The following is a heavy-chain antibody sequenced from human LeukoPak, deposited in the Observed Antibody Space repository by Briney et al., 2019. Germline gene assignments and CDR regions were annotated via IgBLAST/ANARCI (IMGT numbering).Heavy chain of an antibody. Sequence: GASVRVSCTASGYTFSDFYIHWVRQAPGQGLEYVGWITPKSGDTYSPQRFQGRVTMTRDASISTAYMELSSLRSDDTAVYFCARVRLADERAWAYWGQGTLVTVPS. CDR1: GYTFSDFY. D-gene: IGHD3-3*02. V-gene: IGHV1-2*02. J-gene: IGHJ4*02. CDR2: ITPKSGDT. CDR3: ARVRLADERAWAY.